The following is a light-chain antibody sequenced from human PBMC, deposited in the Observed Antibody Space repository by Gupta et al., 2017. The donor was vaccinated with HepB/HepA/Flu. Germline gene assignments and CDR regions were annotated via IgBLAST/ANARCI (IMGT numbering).Light chain of an antibody. CDR1: KMGDKY. V-gene: IGLV3-1*01. J-gene: IGLJ2*01. CDR3: QAWDSSTVV. Sequence: SYVLTQPPSVSVSPGQTASITCPGDKMGDKYACWYQQKPGQSPVLVIYQDSQLPSGIPARFSGSNSGNTATLTISGTQAMDEGDYYCQAWDSSTVVFGGGTKLTVL. CDR2: QDS.